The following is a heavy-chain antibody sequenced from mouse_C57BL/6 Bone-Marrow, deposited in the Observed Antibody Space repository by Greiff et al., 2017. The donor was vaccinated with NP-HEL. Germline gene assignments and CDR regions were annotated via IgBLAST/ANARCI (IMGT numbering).Heavy chain of an antibody. Sequence: VQLQESDAELVKPGASVKISCKVSGYTFTDYTIHWMKQRPEQGLAWIGYIYPCDGSTKYNEKFKGKATLTADKSSSTAYMQLNSLTSEDSAVYFCANIYYGNYEGFAMDYWGQGTSVTVSS. D-gene: IGHD2-1*01. J-gene: IGHJ4*01. CDR1: GYTFTDYT. CDR3: ANIYYGNYEGFAMDY. CDR2: IYPCDGST. V-gene: IGHV1-78*01.